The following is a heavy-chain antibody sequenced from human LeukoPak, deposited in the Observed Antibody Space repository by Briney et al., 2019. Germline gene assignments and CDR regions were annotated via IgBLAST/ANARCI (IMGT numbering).Heavy chain of an antibody. CDR2: FDPEDGET. V-gene: IGHV1-24*01. Sequence: ASVKVSCKVSGYTLTELSMHWVRQAPGKGLEWMGGFDPEDGETIYAQKLQGRVTMTEDTSTDTAYMELSSLRSEDTAVYYCATHILTGYYPKYYFDYWGQGTLVTVSS. D-gene: IGHD3-9*01. J-gene: IGHJ4*02. CDR3: ATHILTGYYPKYYFDY. CDR1: GYTLTELS.